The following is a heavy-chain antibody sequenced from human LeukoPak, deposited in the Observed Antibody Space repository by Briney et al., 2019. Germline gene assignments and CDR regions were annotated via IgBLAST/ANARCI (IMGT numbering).Heavy chain of an antibody. V-gene: IGHV3-23*01. D-gene: IGHD1-26*01. CDR1: RFTFSRYV. CDR3: AKRGAEVGATVAPGDY. J-gene: IGHJ4*02. Sequence: GGSLRLSCAASRFTFSRYVMSWVRQAPGKGLEWVSAISDSGGSTYYADSVKGRFTISRDNSKNTLYLQMNSLRAEDTAVYYCAKRGAEVGATVAPGDYWGQGTLVTVSS. CDR2: ISDSGGST.